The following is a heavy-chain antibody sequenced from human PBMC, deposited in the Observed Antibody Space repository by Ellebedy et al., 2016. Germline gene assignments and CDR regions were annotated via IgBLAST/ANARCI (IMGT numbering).Heavy chain of an antibody. V-gene: IGHV4-34*01. Sequence: SETLSLTXAVYGGSFSGYYWSWIRQPPGKGLEWIGEINHSGSTNYNPSLKSRVTMSVDTSKNQFSLKLSSVTAADTAVYYCARGGSGGSCYSAGACYYYYYMDVWGKGTTVTVSS. CDR2: INHSGST. CDR3: ARGGSGGSCYSAGACYYYYYMDV. CDR1: GGSFSGYY. D-gene: IGHD2-15*01. J-gene: IGHJ6*03.